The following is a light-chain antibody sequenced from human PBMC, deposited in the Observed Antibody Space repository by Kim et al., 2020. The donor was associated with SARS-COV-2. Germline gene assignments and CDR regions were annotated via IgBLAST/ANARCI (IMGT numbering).Light chain of an antibody. V-gene: IGKV3-20*01. CDR2: GAS. J-gene: IGKJ1*01. Sequence: ENVLTQSPGTLSLSPGERATLSCRASQSVSSTYLAWYQQKPGQAPRLLMYGASSRATGIPDRFSGSGSGTDFTLTISRLEPEDFAVYYCQQYGSSPWTFGQGTKVDIK. CDR3: QQYGSSPWT. CDR1: QSVSSTY.